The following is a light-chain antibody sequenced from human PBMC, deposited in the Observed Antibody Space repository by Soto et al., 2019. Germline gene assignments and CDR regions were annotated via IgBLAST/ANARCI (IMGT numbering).Light chain of an antibody. J-gene: IGLJ1*01. CDR2: DVS. CDR3: SSYISSSTPYV. V-gene: IGLV2-14*03. CDR1: SSDIGGYNF. Sequence: QSVLTQPASVSGSPGQSITISYTGTSSDIGGYNFVSWYQHHPGKAPRLLIFDVSDRPSGVSDRFSGSKSGNTASLTISGLQAEDEADYYCSSYISSSTPYVFGTGTKVTVL.